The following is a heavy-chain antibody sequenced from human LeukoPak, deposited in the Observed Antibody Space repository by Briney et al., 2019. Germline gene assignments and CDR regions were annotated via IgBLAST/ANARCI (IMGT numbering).Heavy chain of an antibody. CDR3: ASHQYGAGTNYPDY. Sequence: SQTLSLTCTVSGGSISSGNYYWSWIRQPAGKGLEWIGRITTSGSTNYDPSLKSRVIISIDTSKNQFSLRLSSATAADTAVYYCASHQYGAGTNYPDYWGQGTLVTVSS. V-gene: IGHV4-61*02. D-gene: IGHD3-10*01. J-gene: IGHJ4*02. CDR2: ITTSGST. CDR1: GGSISSGNYY.